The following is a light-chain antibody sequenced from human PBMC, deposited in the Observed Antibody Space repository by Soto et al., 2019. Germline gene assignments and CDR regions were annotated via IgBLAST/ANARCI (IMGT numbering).Light chain of an antibody. CDR1: QSISNK. V-gene: IGKV3-15*01. Sequence: EIVVTQSPATLSVSPGERATLSCRASQSISNKLAWYQRKPGQAPRLLIYYASTRATGIPARFTGSGSGTEFTLTISSRQSEDFAVYYCQQHSQWPITFGPGTKVDFK. CDR2: YAS. CDR3: QQHSQWPIT. J-gene: IGKJ3*01.